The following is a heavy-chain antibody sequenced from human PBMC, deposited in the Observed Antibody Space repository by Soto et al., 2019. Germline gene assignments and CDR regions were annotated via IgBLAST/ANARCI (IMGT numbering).Heavy chain of an antibody. CDR1: GFTLSNAW. J-gene: IGHJ4*02. Sequence: GGSLRLSCAASGFTLSNAWMSWVRQAPGKGLEWVGRIKSKSDGGTTDYAAPVNGRFTISRDDSKNTLYLQMNSLKTEDTAVYFWSEPTHLGSTHDYWCQGVLVSVS. D-gene: IGHD1-26*01. CDR2: IKSKSDGGTT. CDR3: SEPTHLGSTHDY. V-gene: IGHV3-15*01.